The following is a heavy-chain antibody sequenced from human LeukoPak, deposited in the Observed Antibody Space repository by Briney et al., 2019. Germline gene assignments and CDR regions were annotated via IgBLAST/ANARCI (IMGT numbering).Heavy chain of an antibody. J-gene: IGHJ3*02. Sequence: GESLKISCKGSGYSFTKYWIGWVRQMPGKGLEWMGLIFPGDSDIRYSPSFQGQVTISADKSISTAYLQWSSLKASDTAMYYCAGTVTADAFDIWGQGTMVTVSS. CDR2: IFPGDSDI. D-gene: IGHD4-17*01. CDR1: GYSFTKYW. V-gene: IGHV5-51*01. CDR3: AGTVTADAFDI.